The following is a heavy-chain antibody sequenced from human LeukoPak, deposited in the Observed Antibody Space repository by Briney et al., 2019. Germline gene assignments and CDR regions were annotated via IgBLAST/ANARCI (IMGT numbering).Heavy chain of an antibody. CDR3: ARDSPPGGLRFLEWFPHVSFYEY. Sequence: GASVKVSCKASGYTFSGYHIHWVRQAPGQGLQWMGWIDPRSGGTNYAQKFKGRLTMTRDTSISTVYMELSSLRSDDTAVYYCARDSPPGGLRFLEWFPHVSFYEYWGQGILVTVSS. CDR1: GYTFSGYH. V-gene: IGHV1-2*02. J-gene: IGHJ4*02. D-gene: IGHD3-3*01. CDR2: IDPRSGGT.